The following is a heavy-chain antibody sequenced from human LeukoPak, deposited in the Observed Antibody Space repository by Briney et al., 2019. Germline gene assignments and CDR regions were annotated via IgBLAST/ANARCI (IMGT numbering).Heavy chain of an antibody. CDR2: ISSSSSTI. V-gene: IGHV3-48*01. CDR1: GFTFSSYS. Sequence: GGSLILSCAASGFTFSSYSMNWVRQAPGKGLGWVSYISSSSSTIYYADSVKGRFTISRDNAKNSLYLQMNSLRADDTAVYSCARDGLSIAARQTSFDYWGQGTLVTVSS. D-gene: IGHD6-6*01. CDR3: ARDGLSIAARQTSFDY. J-gene: IGHJ4*02.